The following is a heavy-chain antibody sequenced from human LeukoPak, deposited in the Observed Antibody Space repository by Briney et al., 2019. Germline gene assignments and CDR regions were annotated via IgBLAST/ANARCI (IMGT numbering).Heavy chain of an antibody. CDR3: ARAYYYDSSGH. J-gene: IGHJ4*02. Sequence: GGSLRLSCAASGFTFSSYSMNWVRQAPGKGLEWVSYISSSSSTIYYADSVKGRFTISRDNAKNSLYLQMNSLRAEDTAVYYCARAYYYDSSGHWGQGTLVTVSS. D-gene: IGHD3-22*01. V-gene: IGHV3-48*04. CDR1: GFTFSSYS. CDR2: ISSSSSTI.